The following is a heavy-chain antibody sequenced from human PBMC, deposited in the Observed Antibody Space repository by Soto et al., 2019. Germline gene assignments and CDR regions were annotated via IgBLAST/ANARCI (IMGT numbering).Heavy chain of an antibody. Sequence: SETLSLTCTVSGGSISSYYWSWIRQPPGKGLEWIGYIYYSGSTNYNPSLKSRVTISVDTSKNQFSLKLSSVTAADTAVYYCARVAVYYILPGYYNAIDSWGQGAMVTLSS. V-gene: IGHV4-59*01. CDR2: IYYSGST. J-gene: IGHJ3*02. D-gene: IGHD3-9*01. CDR3: ARVAVYYILPGYYNAIDS. CDR1: GGSISSYY.